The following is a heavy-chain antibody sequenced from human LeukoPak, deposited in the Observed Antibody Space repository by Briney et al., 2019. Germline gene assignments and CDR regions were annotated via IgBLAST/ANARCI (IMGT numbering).Heavy chain of an antibody. V-gene: IGHV3-11*04. J-gene: IGHJ6*03. CDR3: ARGVDYYYYMDV. Sequence: GGSLRLSCAASGFTFSDYYMSWIRQAPGRGLEWLSYISISGTTIYYADSVKGRFTISGDNAKNSMYVQMNSLRAEDTAVYYCARGVDYYYYMDVWGKGTTVTVSS. CDR1: GFTFSDYY. CDR2: ISISGTTI.